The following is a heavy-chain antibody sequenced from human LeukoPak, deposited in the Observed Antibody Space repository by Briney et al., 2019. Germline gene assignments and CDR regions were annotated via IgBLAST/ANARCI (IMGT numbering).Heavy chain of an antibody. Sequence: GGSLRLSCAASGFPFSSYAMHWVRQAPGKGLEYVSAISSDGGNTYYANSVRGRFTISRDNSKNTLYLQMGSLRPEDMAVYYCARVVGYPYYFDSWGQGTLVTVSS. CDR2: ISSDGGNT. D-gene: IGHD6-25*01. V-gene: IGHV3-64*01. CDR1: GFPFSSYA. J-gene: IGHJ4*02. CDR3: ARVVGYPYYFDS.